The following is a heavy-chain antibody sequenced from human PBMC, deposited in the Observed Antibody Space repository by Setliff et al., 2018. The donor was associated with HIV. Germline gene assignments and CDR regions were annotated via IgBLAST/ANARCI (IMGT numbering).Heavy chain of an antibody. J-gene: IGHJ3*02. D-gene: IGHD7-27*01. CDR3: ILLGMHGAFDI. CDR1: GFSFSNVW. V-gene: IGHV3-15*01. Sequence: PGGSLRLSCAASGFSFSNVWMSWVRQAPGKGLEWVGRIRSKTAGGTIEYAAPVKGRFTISRDDSENTLYLQMNSLKTEDTAVYYCILLGMHGAFDIWGQGTMVTVSS. CDR2: IRSKTAGGTI.